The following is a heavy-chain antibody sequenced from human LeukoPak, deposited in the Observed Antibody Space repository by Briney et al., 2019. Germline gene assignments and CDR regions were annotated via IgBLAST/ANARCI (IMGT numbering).Heavy chain of an antibody. CDR3: ARDRGKYTGNYHFDY. CDR1: GFTFSSYW. V-gene: IGHV3-7*03. D-gene: IGHD1-7*01. Sequence: PGGSLRLSCAASGFTFSSYWMSWVRQAPGKGLEWVANIKQDGSEKYYVDSVKGRFTISRDNAKNSLYLQMNSLRAEDTAVYYCARDRGKYTGNYHFDYWGQGTLVTVSS. CDR2: IKQDGSEK. J-gene: IGHJ4*02.